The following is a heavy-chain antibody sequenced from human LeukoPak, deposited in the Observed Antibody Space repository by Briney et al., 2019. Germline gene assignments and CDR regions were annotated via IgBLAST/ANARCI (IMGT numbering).Heavy chain of an antibody. V-gene: IGHV3-23*01. CDR2: ISGSGGST. Sequence: GGSLRLSCAASGFTFSSYAMSWVRQAPGKGLEWVSAISGSGGSTYYADSVKGRFTISRDNPKNTLYLQMNSLRAEDTAVYYCAKANYDSSGYYQYYFDYWGQGTLVTVSS. J-gene: IGHJ4*02. CDR1: GFTFSSYA. D-gene: IGHD3-22*01. CDR3: AKANYDSSGYYQYYFDY.